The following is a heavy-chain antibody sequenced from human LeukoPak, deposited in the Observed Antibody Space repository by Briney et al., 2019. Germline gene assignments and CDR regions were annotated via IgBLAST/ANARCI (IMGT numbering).Heavy chain of an antibody. CDR3: ARGTFDFWSGYGKKYYFDY. J-gene: IGHJ4*02. Sequence: SETLSLTCAVYGGSFSGYYWSWIRQPPGKGLEWIGEINHSGSTNYNPSLKSRVTISVDTSKNQFSLKLSSVTAADTAVYYCARGTFDFWSGYGKKYYFDYWGQGTLATVSS. CDR2: INHSGST. CDR1: GGSFSGYY. V-gene: IGHV4-34*01. D-gene: IGHD3-3*01.